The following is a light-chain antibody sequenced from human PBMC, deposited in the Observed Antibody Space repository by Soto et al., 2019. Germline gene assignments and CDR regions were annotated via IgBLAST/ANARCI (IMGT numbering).Light chain of an antibody. CDR2: DAS. Sequence: EIVLTQSPATLPLSPEERATLSCRASQSVSSYLAWYQQKPGQAPRLLIYDASNRATGIPARFSGSGSGTDFTLTISSLEPEDFAVYYCQQRSNWPPVLTFGGGTKVEIK. CDR3: QQRSNWPPVLT. V-gene: IGKV3-11*01. J-gene: IGKJ4*01. CDR1: QSVSSY.